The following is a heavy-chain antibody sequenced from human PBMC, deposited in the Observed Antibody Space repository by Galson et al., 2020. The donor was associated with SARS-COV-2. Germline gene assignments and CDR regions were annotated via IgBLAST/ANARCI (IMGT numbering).Heavy chain of an antibody. CDR2: IHYSGST. D-gene: IGHD6-19*01. CDR1: GVSISSSSYY. J-gene: IGHJ4*02. CDR3: ARQVTGTSVYQHFDY. V-gene: IGHV4-39*07. Sequence: SETLSLTCTVSGVSISSSSYYWGWIRQPPGKGLEWIGSIHYSGSTHYNPSLKSRVTISVDTSKNQFSLKLSSVTAADTAVYYCARQVTGTSVYQHFDYWGQGTLVTVSS.